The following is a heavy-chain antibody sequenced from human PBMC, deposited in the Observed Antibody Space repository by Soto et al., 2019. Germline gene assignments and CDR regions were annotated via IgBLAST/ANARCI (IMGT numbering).Heavy chain of an antibody. V-gene: IGHV3-11*01. CDR2: ITFSGNTV. Sequence: GGSLRLSCAASGFTFSDSYMSWIRQAPGKGLEWISYITFSGNTVYYADSLKGRFTISRDNAKNSLYLQMDRLRAEGTAVYYCARVSWREKYGMDVWGQGTTVTVSS. CDR3: ARVSWREKYGMDV. J-gene: IGHJ6*02. CDR1: GFTFSDSY.